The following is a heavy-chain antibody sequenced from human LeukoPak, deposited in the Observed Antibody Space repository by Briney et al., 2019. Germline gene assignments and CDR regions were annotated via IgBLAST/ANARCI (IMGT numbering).Heavy chain of an antibody. CDR1: GFTFSSYA. Sequence: PGGSLRLSCAASGFTFSSYAMSWVRQAPGKGLEWVSAISGSGGSTYYADSVEGRFTISRDNSKSTLYLQMNSLRAEDTAVYYCAKGSNSRYCSSTSCYTRHPYYYYYMDVWGKGTTVTVSS. V-gene: IGHV3-23*01. CDR2: ISGSGGST. J-gene: IGHJ6*03. CDR3: AKGSNSRYCSSTSCYTRHPYYYYYMDV. D-gene: IGHD2-2*02.